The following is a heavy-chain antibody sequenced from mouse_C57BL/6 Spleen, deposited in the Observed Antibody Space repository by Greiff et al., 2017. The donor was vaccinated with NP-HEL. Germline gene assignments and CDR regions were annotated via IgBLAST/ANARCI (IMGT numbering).Heavy chain of an antibody. D-gene: IGHD4-1*01. CDR3: ARVPNWDYFDY. J-gene: IGHJ2*01. CDR1: GFTFSDYY. V-gene: IGHV5-16*01. Sequence: EVMLVESAGGLVQPGSSMKLSCTASGFTFSDYYMAWVRQVPEKGLEWVANINYDGSSTYYLDSLKSRFIISRDNAKNILYLQMSSLKSEDTATYYCARVPNWDYFDYWGQGTTLTVSS. CDR2: INYDGSST.